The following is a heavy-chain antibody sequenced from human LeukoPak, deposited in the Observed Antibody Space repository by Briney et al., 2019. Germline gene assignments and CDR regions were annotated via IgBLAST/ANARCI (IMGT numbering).Heavy chain of an antibody. CDR2: IKQDGSEK. J-gene: IGHJ4*02. Sequence: GGSLRLSCAASGFAFSSYWMSWVRQAPGKGLEWVASIKQDGSEKYYVDSVKGRFTISRDNAKNSLYLQMNSLRAEDTAVYYCARDIDNYGDYIPYWGQGTLVTVSS. V-gene: IGHV3-7*01. CDR1: GFAFSSYW. CDR3: ARDIDNYGDYIPY. D-gene: IGHD4-17*01.